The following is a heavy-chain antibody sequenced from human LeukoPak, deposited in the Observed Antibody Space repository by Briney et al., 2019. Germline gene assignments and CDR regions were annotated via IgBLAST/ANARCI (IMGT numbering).Heavy chain of an antibody. CDR2: IWYDGTNK. D-gene: IGHD1-26*01. CDR1: GFTFSSYG. J-gene: IGHJ4*02. V-gene: IGHV3-33*01. Sequence: GSLRLSCAASGFTFSSYGMHWVRQAPGKGLEWVAVIWYDGTNKYYADSVKGRFTISRDNSKNTLYLQMNSLRAEDTAVYYCARDSGSYSSGGFDYWGQGTLVTVSS. CDR3: ARDSGSYSSGGFDY.